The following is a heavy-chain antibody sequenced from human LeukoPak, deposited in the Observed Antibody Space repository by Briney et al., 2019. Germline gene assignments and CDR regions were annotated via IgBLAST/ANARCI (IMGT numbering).Heavy chain of an antibody. CDR3: ARRVEYCSSTACRNAFDI. Sequence: GGSLRLSCAASGFTFSSYAMSWVRQAPGKGLEWVSYISGGSSSIYYADSVKGRFTISRDNARSSLYLQMKSLRDEDTALYYCARRVEYCSSTACRNAFDIWGQGTMVTVSS. CDR2: ISGGSSSI. D-gene: IGHD2-2*01. V-gene: IGHV3-48*02. J-gene: IGHJ3*02. CDR1: GFTFSSYA.